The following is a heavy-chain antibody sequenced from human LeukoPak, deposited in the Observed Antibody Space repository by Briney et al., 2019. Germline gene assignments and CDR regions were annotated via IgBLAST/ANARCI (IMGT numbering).Heavy chain of an antibody. D-gene: IGHD2-15*01. CDR3: AGRYCRGGSCLTNYYGMDV. CDR2: ISGFGTTI. CDR1: GFTLSEYE. J-gene: IGHJ6*02. Sequence: GGSLRLSCVDSGFTLSEYEMNWVRQAPGKGLEWVSYISGFGTTIYYADSVKGRFTTSRDNAKNSVYLQMNSLRGDDTAIYFCAGRYCRGGSCLTNYYGMDVWGQGTTVIVSS. V-gene: IGHV3-48*03.